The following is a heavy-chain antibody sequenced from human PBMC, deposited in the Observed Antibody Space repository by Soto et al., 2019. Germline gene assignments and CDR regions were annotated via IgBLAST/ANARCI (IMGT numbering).Heavy chain of an antibody. D-gene: IGHD6-19*01. CDR2: INHSGST. CDR1: GGSFSGYY. J-gene: IGHJ4*02. V-gene: IGHV4-34*01. CDR3: ARASSRYSSGRTPRPHYFDY. Sequence: SQTLSLTCAVYGGSFSGYYWSWIRQPPGKGLEWIGEINHSGSTNYNPSLKSRVTISVDTSKNQFSLKLSSVTAADTAVYYCARASSRYSSGRTPRPHYFDYWGQGTLVTVSS.